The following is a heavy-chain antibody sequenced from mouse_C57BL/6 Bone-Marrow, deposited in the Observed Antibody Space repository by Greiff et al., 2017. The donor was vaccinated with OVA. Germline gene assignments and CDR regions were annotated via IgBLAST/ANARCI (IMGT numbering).Heavy chain of an antibody. CDR3: EGYNGTAWLAY. CDR1: GYTFTDYY. V-gene: IGHV1-26*01. CDR2: INPNNGGT. D-gene: IGHD2-1*01. Sequence: EVQLQQSGPELVKPGASVKISCKASGYTFTDYYMNWVKQSHGKSLEWIGDINPNNGGTSYNQKFKGKATLTVDKSSSTAYMGLRSLTSEDSAVYYGEGYNGTAWLAYGGQGTLVPVSA. J-gene: IGHJ3*01.